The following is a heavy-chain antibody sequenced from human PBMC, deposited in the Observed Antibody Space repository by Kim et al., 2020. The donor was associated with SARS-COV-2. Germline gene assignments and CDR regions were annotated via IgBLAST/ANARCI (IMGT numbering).Heavy chain of an antibody. J-gene: IGHJ6*03. CDR1: GESFSGFS. CDR3: ARVSVGVVQSPVLGRGPCWPYGSIDV. D-gene: IGHD2-15*01. Sequence: SETLSLTCAVFGESFSGFSWTWIRQSPGKGLEWMGEINHGGRTNYKPSLKSRVTISLDTSKNQFFLRVTSVTAADSAIYYCARVSVGVVQSPVLGRGPCWPYGSIDVWRKGAAVTVS. CDR2: INHGGRT. V-gene: IGHV4-34*01.